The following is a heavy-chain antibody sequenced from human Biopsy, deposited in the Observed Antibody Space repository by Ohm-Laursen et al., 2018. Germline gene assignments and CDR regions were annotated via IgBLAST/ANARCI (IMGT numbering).Heavy chain of an antibody. J-gene: IGHJ4*02. CDR1: GYTLTELS. CDR3: AADINVWNVNY. V-gene: IGHV1-24*01. CDR2: FAPENGKT. Sequence: ASVKVSCKVSGYTLTELSMHWVRQAPGRGLEWMGGFAPENGKTIYAQKFQGRVTMTEDTSTGTAYMELSSLRSEDTAVYYYAADINVWNVNYWGQGTQVTVSS. D-gene: IGHD1-1*01.